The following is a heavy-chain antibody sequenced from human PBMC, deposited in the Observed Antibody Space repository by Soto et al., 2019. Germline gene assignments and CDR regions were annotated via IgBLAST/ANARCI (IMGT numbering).Heavy chain of an antibody. V-gene: IGHV4-59*01. J-gene: IGHJ2*01. Sequence: QVQLQESGPGLVKPSETLSLTCSVSGGSISSYYWSWVRQPPGKGLEWIAYVYYTGSTNYNPSLKSRVTISVDTSNNQFSLKLTSVTAADTTVYYCAREPWKPYWYFDLWGRGTLVTVSS. D-gene: IGHD1-1*01. CDR2: VYYTGST. CDR1: GGSISSYY. CDR3: AREPWKPYWYFDL.